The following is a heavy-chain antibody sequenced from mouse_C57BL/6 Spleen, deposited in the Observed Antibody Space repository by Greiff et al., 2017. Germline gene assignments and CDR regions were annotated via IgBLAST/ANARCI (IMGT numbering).Heavy chain of an antibody. J-gene: IGHJ3*01. CDR1: GFTFSSYT. D-gene: IGHD2-1*01. CDR3: ARFYGNYPFAY. V-gene: IGHV5-9*01. CDR2: ISGGGGNT. Sequence: EVKLVESGGGLVKPGGSLKLSCAASGFTFSSYTMSWVRQTPEKRLAWVATISGGGGNTYYPDSVKGRFTISRDNAKNTLYLQMNSLRSEDTALYYCARFYGNYPFAYWGQGTLVTVSA.